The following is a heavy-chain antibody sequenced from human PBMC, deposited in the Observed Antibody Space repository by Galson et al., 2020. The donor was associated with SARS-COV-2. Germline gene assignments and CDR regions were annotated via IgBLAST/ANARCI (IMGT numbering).Heavy chain of an antibody. CDR2: IKGDGSDK. J-gene: IGHJ3*02. V-gene: IGHV3-7*01. CDR1: GFSFSNYW. D-gene: IGHD3-16*01. Sequence: GESLKISCAASGFSFSNYWMSWVRQAPGKGLQWVANIKGDGSDKDYMDSVKGRFTMSRDNAKNSLYLEMNSLRAEDTAVYYCAGSSYYDQYALVIWGQGTMFTVSS. CDR3: AGSSYYDQYALVI.